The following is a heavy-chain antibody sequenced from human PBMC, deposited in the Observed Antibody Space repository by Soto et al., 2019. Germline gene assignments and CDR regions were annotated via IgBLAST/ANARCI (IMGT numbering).Heavy chain of an antibody. D-gene: IGHD6-19*01. CDR2: INHSGST. CDR3: ARGHSSGWYGLVY. J-gene: IGHJ4*02. Sequence: SETLSLTCAVYGGSFSGYYWSWIRQPPGKGLEWIGEINHSGSTNYNPSLKSRVTISVDTSKNQFSLRLSSVTAADTAVYYCARGHSSGWYGLVYWGQGTLLTVSS. CDR1: GGSFSGYY. V-gene: IGHV4-34*01.